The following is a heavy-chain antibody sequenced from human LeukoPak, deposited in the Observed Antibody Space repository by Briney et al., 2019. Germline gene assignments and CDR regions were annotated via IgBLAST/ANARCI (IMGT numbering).Heavy chain of an antibody. CDR2: IYTSGST. V-gene: IGHV4-4*07. CDR1: GGSISSYY. CDR3: AREGYYYDSSGYFHDAFDI. D-gene: IGHD3-22*01. Sequence: SETLSLTCTVSGGSISSYYWSWIRQPAGKGLEWIGRIYTSGSTNYNPSLKSRVTMSVDTSKNQFSLKLSSVTVADTAVYCRAREGYYYDSSGYFHDAFDIWGQGTMVTVSS. J-gene: IGHJ3*02.